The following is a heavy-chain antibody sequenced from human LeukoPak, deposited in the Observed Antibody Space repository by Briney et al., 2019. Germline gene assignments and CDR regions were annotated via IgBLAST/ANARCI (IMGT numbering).Heavy chain of an antibody. V-gene: IGHV4-39*07. CDR3: ARDSIAAAGP. D-gene: IGHD6-13*01. J-gene: IGHJ4*02. CDR2: INHSGST. Sequence: SETLSLTCTVSGDSITSTTYYWSWIRQPPGKGLGWIGEINHSGSTNYNPSLKSRVTISVDTSKNQFSLKLSSVTAADTAVYYCARDSIAAAGPWGQGTLVTVSS. CDR1: GDSITSTTYY.